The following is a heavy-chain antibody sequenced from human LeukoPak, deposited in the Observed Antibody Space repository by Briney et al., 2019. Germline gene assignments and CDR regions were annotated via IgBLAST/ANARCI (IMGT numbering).Heavy chain of an antibody. V-gene: IGHV3-48*03. CDR2: IGSGGDTI. Sequence: PGGSLRLSCAASGFSFSDYEMNWVRQAPGKGLEGVSYIGSGGDTIYYADSVKGRFTISRDNAKNSLYLQMNSLRAEDTGVYYCARLGSTGSYYRDFQYWGQGTLVTVSS. CDR1: GFSFSDYE. D-gene: IGHD1-26*01. J-gene: IGHJ1*01. CDR3: ARLGSTGSYYRDFQY.